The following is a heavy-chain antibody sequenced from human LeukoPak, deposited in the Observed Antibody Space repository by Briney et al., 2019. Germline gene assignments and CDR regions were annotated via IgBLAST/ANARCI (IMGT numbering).Heavy chain of an antibody. Sequence: PSETLSLTCAVCGGSFSGYYWSWIRQPPGKGLEWIGEINHSGSTNYNPSLKSRVTISVDTSKNQFSLKLSSVTAADTAVYYCARVHRHTVTTDYYYYMDVWGKGTTVTVSS. CDR1: GGSFSGYY. CDR2: INHSGST. D-gene: IGHD4-17*01. J-gene: IGHJ6*03. V-gene: IGHV4-34*01. CDR3: ARVHRHTVTTDYYYYMDV.